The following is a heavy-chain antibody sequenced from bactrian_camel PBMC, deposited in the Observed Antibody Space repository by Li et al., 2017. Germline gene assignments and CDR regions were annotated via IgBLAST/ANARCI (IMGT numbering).Heavy chain of an antibody. CDR2: IYTGDGRT. J-gene: IGHJ4*01. CDR1: GFTFSSYY. CDR3: AAAGGSA. V-gene: IGHV3S19*01. Sequence: DVQLVESGGGLVQPGGSLRLSCVASGFTFSSYYVNWVRQAPGNGLEWVSSIYTGDGRTKSADSVKGRFTMSRDNAKSTLYLQMNSLKTEDTAVYYCAAAGGSAWGQGTQVTVS. D-gene: IGHD5*01.